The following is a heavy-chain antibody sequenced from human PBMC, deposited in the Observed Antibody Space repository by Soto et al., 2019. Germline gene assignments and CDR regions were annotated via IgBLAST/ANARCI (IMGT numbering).Heavy chain of an antibody. Sequence: EVQLVESGGGLVQPGGSLRLSCAASGFPFRNFWMSWVRQAPGKGLEWVANIKEDGSEKYYVDSVKGRFTISRDNAKNSLFLQMNSLRVEDSAVYYWVSFINVIVACPNWGQGTQVTLPS. CDR2: IKEDGSEK. CDR1: GFPFRNFW. J-gene: IGHJ4*02. D-gene: IGHD5-12*01. CDR3: VSFINVIVACPN. V-gene: IGHV3-7*05.